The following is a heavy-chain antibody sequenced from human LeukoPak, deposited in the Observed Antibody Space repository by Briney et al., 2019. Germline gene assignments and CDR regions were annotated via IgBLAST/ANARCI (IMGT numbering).Heavy chain of an antibody. D-gene: IGHD2-15*01. V-gene: IGHV4-59*11. CDR1: GGPITSHY. CDR2: ISNSGST. Sequence: PSETLSLTCTVSGGPITSHYWTWLRQSPVKGLEWIGDISNSGSTSYNPSLKSRVTVSIDTSKNQFSLKLSSVTAADTAVYYCGRDALVGYFSYYYMDVWGKETTVTVSS. J-gene: IGHJ6*03. CDR3: GRDALVGYFSYYYMDV.